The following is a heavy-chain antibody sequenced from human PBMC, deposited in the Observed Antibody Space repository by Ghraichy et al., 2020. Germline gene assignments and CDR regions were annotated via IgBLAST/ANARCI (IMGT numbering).Heavy chain of an antibody. CDR3: AFGGGRGQFADIHYYYALEV. D-gene: IGHD4-23*01. CDR1: GFSFSTFA. CDR2: IGGSGGGT. V-gene: IGHV3-23*01. J-gene: IGHJ6*02. Sequence: GGSLRLSCAASGFSFSTFAVSWVHQAPGKGLEWVSAIGGSGGGTYYADSVRGRFSISRDNSKNTLYLQMNSLKAEDSAVYYCAFGGGRGQFADIHYYYALEVWGQGTTVTVSS.